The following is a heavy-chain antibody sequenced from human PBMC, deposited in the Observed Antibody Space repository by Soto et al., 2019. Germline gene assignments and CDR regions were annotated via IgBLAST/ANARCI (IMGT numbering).Heavy chain of an antibody. J-gene: IGHJ4*02. D-gene: IGHD3-22*01. CDR1: GFTFSSYA. CDR3: AKETYYYDSSGLSPFDY. V-gene: IGHV3-23*01. Sequence: EVQLLESGGGLVQPGGSLRLSCAASGFTFSSYAMSWVRQAPGKGLEWVSAISGSGGSTYYADTVKGRFTISRDNSKNTLYLQMNSLRAEDTAVYYCAKETYYYDSSGLSPFDYWGQGTLVTVSS. CDR2: ISGSGGST.